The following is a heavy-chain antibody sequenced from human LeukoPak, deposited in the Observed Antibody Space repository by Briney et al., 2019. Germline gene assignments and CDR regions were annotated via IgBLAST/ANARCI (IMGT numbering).Heavy chain of an antibody. CDR1: GYTFTSYD. V-gene: IGHV1-2*02. D-gene: IGHD3-10*01. CDR2: INPNSGGT. CDR3: ARGLVTMVRGPRAYWFDP. Sequence: ASVKVSCKASGYTFTSYDINWVRQAPGQGLEWMGWINPNSGGTNYAQKFQGRVTMTRDTSISTAYMELSRLRSDDTAVYYCARGLVTMVRGPRAYWFDPWGQGTLVTVSS. J-gene: IGHJ5*02.